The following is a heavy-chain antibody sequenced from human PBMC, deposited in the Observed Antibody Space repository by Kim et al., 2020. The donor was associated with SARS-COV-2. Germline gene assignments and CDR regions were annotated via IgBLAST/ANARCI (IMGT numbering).Heavy chain of an antibody. V-gene: IGHV5-51*01. CDR3: ARRNSAAMVNLFDY. J-gene: IGHJ4*02. Sequence: YSPSFQGQVTISADKSISTAYLQWSSLKASDTAMYYCARRNSAAMVNLFDYWGQGTLVTVSS. D-gene: IGHD5-18*01.